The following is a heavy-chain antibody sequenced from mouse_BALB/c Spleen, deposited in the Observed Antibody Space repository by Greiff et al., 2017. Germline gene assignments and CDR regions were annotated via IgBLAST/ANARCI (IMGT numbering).Heavy chain of an antibody. CDR3: ARQEAYVNWYFDV. CDR1: GFTFSSYG. Sequence: EVQLVESGGDLVKPGGSLKLSCAASGFTFSSYGMSWVRQTPDKRLEWVATISSGGSYTYYPDSVKGRFTISRDNAKNTLYLQMSSLKSEDTAMYSCARQEAYVNWYFDVWGAGTTVTVSS. D-gene: IGHD1-1*01. CDR2: ISSGGSYT. J-gene: IGHJ1*01. V-gene: IGHV5-6*01.